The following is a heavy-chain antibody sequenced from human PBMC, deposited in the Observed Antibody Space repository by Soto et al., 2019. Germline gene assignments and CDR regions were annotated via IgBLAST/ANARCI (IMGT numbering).Heavy chain of an antibody. CDR3: ARENYDFWSGYYLDY. V-gene: IGHV1-18*01. D-gene: IGHD3-3*01. CDR2: ISAYNGNT. CDR1: GYTFTSYG. Sequence: ASVKVSCKASGYTFTSYGISWVRQAPGQGLEWMGWISAYNGNTNYAQKLQGRVTMTTDTSTSTAYMELRAEDTAVYYCARENYDFWSGYYLDYWGQGTLVTVSS. J-gene: IGHJ4*02.